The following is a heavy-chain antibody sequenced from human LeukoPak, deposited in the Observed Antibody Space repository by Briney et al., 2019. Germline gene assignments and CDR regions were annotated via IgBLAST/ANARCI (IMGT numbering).Heavy chain of an antibody. CDR2: ISSSGSNI. D-gene: IGHD6-13*01. Sequence: QPGGSLRLSCAASGFTFSSHEMNWVRQAPGKGLEWVSYISSSGSNIHYADSVKGRFTISRDNAKNSLYLQMSSLGAEDTAVYYCARDLTPRDPPRWYFEYWGQGTLVTVSS. CDR1: GFTFSSHE. CDR3: ARDLTPRDPPRWYFEY. V-gene: IGHV3-48*03. J-gene: IGHJ4*02.